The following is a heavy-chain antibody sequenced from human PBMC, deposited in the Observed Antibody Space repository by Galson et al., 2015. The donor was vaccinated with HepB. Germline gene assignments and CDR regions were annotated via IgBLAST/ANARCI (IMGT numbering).Heavy chain of an antibody. CDR1: GGTFSSYA. D-gene: IGHD2-21*01. V-gene: IGHV1-69*06. CDR3: ARVYCGGDCYFYYYGMDV. Sequence: SVKVSCKASGGTFSSYAISWVRQAPGQGLEWMGGIIPIFGTANYAQKFQGRVTITADKSTSTAYMELSSLRSEDTAVYYCARVYCGGDCYFYYYGMDVWGQGTTVTVSS. J-gene: IGHJ6*02. CDR2: IIPIFGTA.